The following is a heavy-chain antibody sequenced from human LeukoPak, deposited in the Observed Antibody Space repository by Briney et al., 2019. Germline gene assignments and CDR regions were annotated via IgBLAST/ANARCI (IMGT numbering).Heavy chain of an antibody. Sequence: GGSLRLSCAASGFTFSSYSMAWVRQAPGKGLEWVSSISSSSSYIYYADSVKGRFTISRDNAKNSLYLQMNSLRAEDTAVYYCARDGAWAIFGVVSRNDAFDIWGQGTMVTVSS. CDR3: ARDGAWAIFGVVSRNDAFDI. J-gene: IGHJ3*02. V-gene: IGHV3-21*01. D-gene: IGHD3-3*01. CDR1: GFTFSSYS. CDR2: ISSSSSYI.